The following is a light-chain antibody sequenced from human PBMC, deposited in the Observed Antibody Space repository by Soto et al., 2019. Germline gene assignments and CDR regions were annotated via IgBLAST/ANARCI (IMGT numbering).Light chain of an antibody. V-gene: IGKV1-5*01. CDR3: QQYNSYSRP. CDR2: DAS. J-gene: IGKJ1*01. CDR1: QSIHIW. Sequence: IQMTQSPSTLSASVGDRVTITCRASQSIHIWLAWYQQKPGKAPQLLISDASNLESGVPSRFSGSGSGTEFSLTINSLQPDDFATYYCQQYNSYSRPFGQGTKVDIK.